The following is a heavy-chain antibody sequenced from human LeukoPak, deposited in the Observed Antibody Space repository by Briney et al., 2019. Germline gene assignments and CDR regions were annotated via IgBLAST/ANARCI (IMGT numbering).Heavy chain of an antibody. J-gene: IGHJ4*02. D-gene: IGHD4-11*01. CDR2: ISSSGSTI. CDR3: ANLGLQHTNDY. Sequence: PGGSLRLSCAASGFTFSSYAMSWVRQAPGKGLEWVSYISSSGSTIYYADSVKGRFTISRDNSKNTLYLQMNSLRAEDTAVYYCANLGLQHTNDYWGQGTLVTVSS. V-gene: IGHV3-48*01. CDR1: GFTFSSYA.